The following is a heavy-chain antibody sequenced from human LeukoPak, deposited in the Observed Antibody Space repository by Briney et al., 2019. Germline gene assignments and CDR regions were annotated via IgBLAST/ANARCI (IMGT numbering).Heavy chain of an antibody. Sequence: GGSLRLSCAASGFTVSSNYMSWVRQAPGKGLEWVSVIYSGGSTYYADSVKGRFTISRDNSKNTPYLQMNSLRAEDTAVYYCARDSSTMEVYFQHWGQGTLVTVSS. CDR3: ARDSSTMEVYFQH. D-gene: IGHD3-10*01. CDR1: GFTVSSNY. J-gene: IGHJ1*01. CDR2: IYSGGST. V-gene: IGHV3-53*01.